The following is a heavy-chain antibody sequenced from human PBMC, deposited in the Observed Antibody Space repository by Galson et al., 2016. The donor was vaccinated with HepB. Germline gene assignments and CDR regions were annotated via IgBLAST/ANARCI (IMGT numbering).Heavy chain of an antibody. D-gene: IGHD2-2*03. Sequence: SLRLSCAVSGFTFSYYWMTWVRQAPGKGLEWVATIKQDGSEQYYVDSVKGRLTISRDNAKNALYLQVNSLRAEDTALYYCARDLGSRYYFDFWGQGTLVTVSS. CDR2: IKQDGSEQ. CDR1: GFTFSYYW. CDR3: ARDLGSRYYFDF. V-gene: IGHV3-7*01. J-gene: IGHJ4*02.